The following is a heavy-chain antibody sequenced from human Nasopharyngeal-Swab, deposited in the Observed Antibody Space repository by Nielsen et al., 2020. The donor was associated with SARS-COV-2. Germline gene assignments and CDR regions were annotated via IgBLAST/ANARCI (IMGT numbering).Heavy chain of an antibody. V-gene: IGHV3-23*01. D-gene: IGHD1-7*01. Sequence: GESLKISCAASGFTFSSYPINWVRQAPGKGVEWVSSISGSGGSRYYADSVKGRFTISRDNSKNTLYLQMNNLRAEDTAVYYCARDHKNWNFPNWFDPWGQGALVTVSS. J-gene: IGHJ5*01. CDR2: ISGSGGSR. CDR3: ARDHKNWNFPNWFDP. CDR1: GFTFSSYP.